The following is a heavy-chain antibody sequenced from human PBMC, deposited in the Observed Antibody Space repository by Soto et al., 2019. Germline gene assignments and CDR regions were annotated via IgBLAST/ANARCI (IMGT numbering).Heavy chain of an antibody. V-gene: IGHV4-59*08. J-gene: IGHJ4*02. CDR2: IYYSGST. CDR1: GGSISSFY. Sequence: SETLPLTCTVAGGSISSFYWSWIRQPPGKGREWIGYIYYSGSTNYNPSLKSRVTIPVDTSKNQFSLKLSSVTAADTAVYYCARRYGVYFDYWGQGTLVTVSS. D-gene: IGHD4-17*01. CDR3: ARRYGVYFDY.